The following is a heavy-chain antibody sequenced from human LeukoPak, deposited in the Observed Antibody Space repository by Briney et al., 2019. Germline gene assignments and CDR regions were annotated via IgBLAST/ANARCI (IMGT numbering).Heavy chain of an antibody. V-gene: IGHV3-7*01. CDR3: ASGPIAVLRYFDSKFDY. Sequence: GGSLRLSCAASGFTFSSYWMSWVRQPPGKGLEWVANIKQDGSEKYYVDSVKGRFTISRDNAKNSLYLQMNSLRAEDTAVYYCASGPIAVLRYFDSKFDYWGQGTLVTVSS. CDR2: IKQDGSEK. J-gene: IGHJ4*02. D-gene: IGHD3-9*01. CDR1: GFTFSSYW.